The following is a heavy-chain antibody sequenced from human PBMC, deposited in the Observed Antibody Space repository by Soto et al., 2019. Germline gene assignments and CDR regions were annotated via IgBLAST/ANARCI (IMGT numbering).Heavy chain of an antibody. CDR2: ISGGGGVT. Sequence: EVQLLESGGGLVQPGESLSLSCGASGFTFSTYAMTWVRQAPGKGLEWVASISGGGGVTYYADCVKGRFTIYRDNSKNARLLHTNTWRVAGAAVYYGASLYSYDFWGQGTLVTVSS. V-gene: IGHV3-23*01. D-gene: IGHD2-15*01. CDR3: ASLYSYDF. J-gene: IGHJ4*02. CDR1: GFTFSTYA.